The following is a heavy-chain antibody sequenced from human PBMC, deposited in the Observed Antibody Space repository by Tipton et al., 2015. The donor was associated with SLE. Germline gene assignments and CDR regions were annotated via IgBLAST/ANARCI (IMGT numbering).Heavy chain of an antibody. CDR2: IYYTGNT. CDR1: GDSVGSSSYY. Sequence: TLSLTCTVSGDSVGSSSYYWGWIRQPPGKGLECVGAIYYTGNTFYNPSLKSRVTISIDTSKNQFSLRLSSVTAADTAVYYCAREISSAEGFDYWGQGTLVTVSS. J-gene: IGHJ4*02. V-gene: IGHV4-39*07. D-gene: IGHD3-22*01. CDR3: AREISSAEGFDY.